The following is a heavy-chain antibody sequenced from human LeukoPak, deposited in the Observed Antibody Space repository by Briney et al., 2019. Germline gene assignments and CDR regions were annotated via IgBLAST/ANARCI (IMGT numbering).Heavy chain of an antibody. CDR1: GGSISSYY. CDR2: IYYSGST. Sequence: SETLPLTCTVSGGSISSYYWSWIRQPPGKGLEWIGYIYYSGSTNYNPSLKSRVTISVDTSKNQFSLKLSSVTAADSAVYYCAVNKDYYDSSGRFDYWGQGTLVTVSS. V-gene: IGHV4-59*01. J-gene: IGHJ4*02. CDR3: AVNKDYYDSSGRFDY. D-gene: IGHD3-22*01.